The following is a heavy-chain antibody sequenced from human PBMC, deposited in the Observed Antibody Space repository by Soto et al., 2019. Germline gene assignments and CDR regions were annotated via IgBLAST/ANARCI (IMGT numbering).Heavy chain of an antibody. CDR1: GFTFRSFG. Sequence: QVQLVESGGGVIQPGTSLSLSCGSSGFTFRSFGMYWVRQAPGKGLEWVAVVSYDGNHKYYADSVKGRFTVSRDNAKNXLYLQMYSLRGEDTAVYYCAKDVGQQLVLNYGMDVWGQGTTVTVSS. CDR2: VSYDGNHK. V-gene: IGHV3-30*18. D-gene: IGHD6-13*01. J-gene: IGHJ6*02. CDR3: AKDVGQQLVLNYGMDV.